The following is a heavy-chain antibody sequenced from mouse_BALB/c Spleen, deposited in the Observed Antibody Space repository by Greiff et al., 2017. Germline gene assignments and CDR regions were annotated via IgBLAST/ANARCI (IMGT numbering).Heavy chain of an antibody. Sequence: EVKLMESGAELVKPGASVKLSCTASGFNIKDTYMHWVKQRPEQGLEWIGRIDPANGNTKYDPKFQGKATITADTSSNTAYLQLSSLTSEDTAVYYCARGGPMDYWGQGTSVTVSS. CDR2: IDPANGNT. J-gene: IGHJ4*01. CDR1: GFNIKDTY. V-gene: IGHV14-3*02. CDR3: ARGGPMDY.